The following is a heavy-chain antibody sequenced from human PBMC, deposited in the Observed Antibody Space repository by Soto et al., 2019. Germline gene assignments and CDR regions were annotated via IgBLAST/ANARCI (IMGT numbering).Heavy chain of an antibody. J-gene: IGHJ4*02. V-gene: IGHV3-30*18. CDR1: GFTFDNHG. CDR3: VKQSGPGSYYKVGSGGHFDH. Sequence: QVKLVESGGGVVQPGTSLRLSCDASGFTFDNHGMHRVRQAPGKGLEWVIVISFDGRNTDYADSVKGRFTISRDNSKNTVYLQMTSLRAEDTAVYYCVKQSGPGSYYKVGSGGHFDHWGQGTLVTVSS. CDR2: ISFDGRNT. D-gene: IGHD3-10*01.